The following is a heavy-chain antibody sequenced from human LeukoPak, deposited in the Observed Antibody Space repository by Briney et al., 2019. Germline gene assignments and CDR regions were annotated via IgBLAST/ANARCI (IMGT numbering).Heavy chain of an antibody. V-gene: IGHV1-69*04. J-gene: IGHJ4*02. CDR1: GGTFSSYA. CDR3: ARGVFGWAAMATLAYYFDY. D-gene: IGHD5-18*01. Sequence: SVKVSCKASGGTFSSYAISWVRQAPGQGLEWMGRIIPILGIANYAQKFQGRVTITADKSTSTAYMELSSLRSEDTAVYYCARGVFGWAAMATLAYYFDYWGQGTLVTVSS. CDR2: IIPILGIA.